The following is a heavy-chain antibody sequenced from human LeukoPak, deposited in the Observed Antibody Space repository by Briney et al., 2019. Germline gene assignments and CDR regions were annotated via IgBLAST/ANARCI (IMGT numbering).Heavy chain of an antibody. CDR1: GGTFTGYY. CDR2: INPNSGGT. Sequence: ASVKVSCKASGGTFTGYYMHWVRQAPGQGLEWIGWINPNSGGTNYAQKFQGWVTMTKDTSISTAYMELSSLKSDDTAVYYCARDVAISSSWYPEYFHHWGQGTLVTVSS. V-gene: IGHV1-2*04. D-gene: IGHD6-13*01. J-gene: IGHJ1*01. CDR3: ARDVAISSSWYPEYFHH.